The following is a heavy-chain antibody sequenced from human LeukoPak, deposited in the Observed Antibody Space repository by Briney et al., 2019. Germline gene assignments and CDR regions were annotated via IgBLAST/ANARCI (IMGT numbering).Heavy chain of an antibody. J-gene: IGHJ4*02. CDR2: IRSKADNDAT. D-gene: IGHD6-13*01. V-gene: IGHV3-73*01. CDR1: GFILSGSV. Sequence: GGSLRLSCAASGFILSGSVLLWVRQASGRGLEWVGRIRSKADNDATAYGASVKGRFTISRDNSKNTLYLQMNSLRAEDTAVYYCAKDGEYSSSCPDYWGQGTLVTVSS. CDR3: AKDGEYSSSCPDY.